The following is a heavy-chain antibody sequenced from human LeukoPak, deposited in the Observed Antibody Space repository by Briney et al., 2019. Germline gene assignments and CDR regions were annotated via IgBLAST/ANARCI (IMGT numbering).Heavy chain of an antibody. V-gene: IGHV5-51*01. Sequence: GESLKISCKGSGYSFTSYWIGWVRQMPGKGLEWMGIIYPGDSDTRYSPSFQGQVTISADESISTAYLQWSSLKASDTAMYYCARLACSSTSCYQSQADYWGQGTLVTVSS. J-gene: IGHJ4*02. CDR3: ARLACSSTSCYQSQADY. D-gene: IGHD2-2*01. CDR2: IYPGDSDT. CDR1: GYSFTSYW.